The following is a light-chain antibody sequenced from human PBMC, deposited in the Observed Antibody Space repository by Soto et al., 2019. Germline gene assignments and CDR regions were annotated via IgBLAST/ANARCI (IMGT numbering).Light chain of an antibody. CDR1: QSISSW. CDR2: DAS. V-gene: IGKV1-5*01. Sequence: DIQMTQSPSTLSASVGGRVTITCRASQSISSWLAWYQQKPGKAPKLLIYDASSLESGVPSRFSGSGSGTEFTLTISSLEPEDVAVYYCQQRSNWPPVTFGQGTKVDI. CDR3: QQRSNWPPVT. J-gene: IGKJ1*01.